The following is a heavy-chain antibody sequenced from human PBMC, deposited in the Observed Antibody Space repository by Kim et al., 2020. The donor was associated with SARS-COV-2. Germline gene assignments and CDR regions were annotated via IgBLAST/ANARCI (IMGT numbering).Heavy chain of an antibody. CDR2: IWYDGSNK. V-gene: IGHV3-33*06. D-gene: IGHD3-22*01. CDR1: GFTFSSYA. J-gene: IGHJ4*02. Sequence: GGSLRLSCAASGFTFSSYAMHWVRQAPGKGLEWVAVIWYDGSNKYYADSVKGRFTISRDNSKNTLYLQMNSLRAEDTAVYYCAKDRLDDSSGYFDYFDYWGQGTLVTVSS. CDR3: AKDRLDDSSGYFDYFDY.